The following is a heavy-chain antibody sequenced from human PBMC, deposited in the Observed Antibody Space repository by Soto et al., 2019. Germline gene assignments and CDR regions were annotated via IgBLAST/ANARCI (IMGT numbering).Heavy chain of an antibody. CDR1: GASISSGGYY. CDR3: ARDSSTPYYYYGMDV. V-gene: IGHV4-31*03. J-gene: IGHJ6*02. CDR2: IYFSGNT. Sequence: QVQLQESDPGLVKPSQTLSLTCTVSGASISSGGYYWNWIRQHPGKGLEWIGYIYFSGNTNFNPSLKSRVTISVDTSKNQFSLKLTSVTAADTAVYYCARDSSTPYYYYGMDVWGQGTTVTVSS.